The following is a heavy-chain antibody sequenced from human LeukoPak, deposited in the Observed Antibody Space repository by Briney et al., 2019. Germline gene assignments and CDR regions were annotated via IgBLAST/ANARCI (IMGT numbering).Heavy chain of an antibody. D-gene: IGHD3-9*01. V-gene: IGHV4-59*08. CDR2: IYYSGST. J-gene: IGHJ5*02. Sequence: PSETLSLTCTVSGGSISSYYWSWIRQPPGKGLEWIGYIYYSGSTNYNPSLKSRATISVDTSKNQFSLKLSSVTAADTAVYYCARQAILTGYRNWFDPWGQGTLVTVSS. CDR3: ARQAILTGYRNWFDP. CDR1: GGSISSYY.